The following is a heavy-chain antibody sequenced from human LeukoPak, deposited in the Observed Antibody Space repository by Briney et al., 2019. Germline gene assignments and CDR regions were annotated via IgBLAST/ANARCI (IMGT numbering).Heavy chain of an antibody. CDR2: IKQDESEK. CDR1: GVTFSSYW. CDR3: ARDKIEGPTKLDY. D-gene: IGHD1-1*01. J-gene: IGHJ4*02. Sequence: PGGSLRLSCAASGVTFSSYWMSWVRQAPGKGREWVANIKQDESEKYYVDSLKGRFTISRDNAKNSLYLQMNSLRAEDTAVYYCARDKIEGPTKLDYWGQGILVTVSS. V-gene: IGHV3-7*01.